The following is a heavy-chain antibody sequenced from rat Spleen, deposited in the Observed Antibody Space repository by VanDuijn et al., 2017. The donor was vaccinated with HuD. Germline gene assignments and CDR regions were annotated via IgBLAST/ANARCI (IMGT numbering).Heavy chain of an antibody. V-gene: IGHV2S61*01. Sequence: QVQLKESGPGLVKPSETLSLTCTVSGFSLTSYTVSWVRQSPGKGLEWMGTIWANGNTNYNSGLKSRLSISRDTSKSQIYLKMSTLQTEDTAMYFCARMVVITSPFFDNWGQGVMVTVSS. CDR3: ARMVVITSPFFDN. D-gene: IGHD1-12*02. CDR1: GFSLTSYT. CDR2: IWANGNT. J-gene: IGHJ2*01.